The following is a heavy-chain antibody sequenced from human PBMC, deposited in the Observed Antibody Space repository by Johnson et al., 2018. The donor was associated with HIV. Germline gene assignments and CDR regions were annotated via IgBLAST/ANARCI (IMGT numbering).Heavy chain of an antibody. CDR3: ARDRKPWQTARPDAFDI. V-gene: IGHV3-20*04. CDR1: GFTFDDYG. CDR2: IDWNAGRT. J-gene: IGHJ3*02. D-gene: IGHD6-6*01. Sequence: VQLVESGGGVVRPGGSLRLSCAASGFTFDDYGMSWVRQAPGKGLEWVSRIDWNAGRTGYVDSVKGRFTISRDKAKNSLFLQMNRLRAEDTALYYCARDRKPWQTARPDAFDIWGQGTMVTVSS.